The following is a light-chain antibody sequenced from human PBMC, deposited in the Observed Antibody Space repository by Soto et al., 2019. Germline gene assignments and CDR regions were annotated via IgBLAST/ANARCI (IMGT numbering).Light chain of an antibody. CDR1: TSNIGSNP. Sequence: QSVLTQPPSASGTPGQRVTVSCSGSTSNIGSNPVNWYQHLPGTAPKLVVYSNNQRPSGVPDRFSGSKSGTSASLAIRGLQSEDEADYYCAASDDSLNGVLFGGGTKLTVL. CDR3: AASDDSLNGVL. J-gene: IGLJ2*01. CDR2: SNN. V-gene: IGLV1-44*01.